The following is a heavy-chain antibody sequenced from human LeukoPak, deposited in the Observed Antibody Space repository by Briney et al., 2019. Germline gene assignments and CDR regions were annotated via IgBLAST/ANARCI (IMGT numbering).Heavy chain of an antibody. D-gene: IGHD6-13*01. CDR3: ARGSYSSSWKTFDY. V-gene: IGHV3-9*01. CDR1: GFTFDDYA. J-gene: IGHJ4*02. CDR2: ISWNSGSI. Sequence: GGSLRLSCAASGFTFDDYAMHWVRHAPGKGLEWVSGISWNSGSIGYADSVKGRFTISRDNAKNSLYLQMNSLRADDTAMYYCARGSYSSSWKTFDYWGQGALVTVSS.